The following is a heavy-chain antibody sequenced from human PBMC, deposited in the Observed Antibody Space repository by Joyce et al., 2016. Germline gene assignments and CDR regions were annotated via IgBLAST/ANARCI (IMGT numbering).Heavy chain of an antibody. D-gene: IGHD6-6*01. J-gene: IGHJ5*02. V-gene: IGHV3-74*01. CDR1: GFSFSGYW. CDR3: VRGISARPGGPNWFDP. CDR2: MKTEGSST. Sequence: EVQLVESGGGLVQPGGSLRLSCAASGFSFSGYWIHWVRQAPGKGVVWVSRMKTEGSSTRFADSVKSRFTISRDNAKNTLYLQMNSLRAEDTAVYYCVRGISARPGGPNWFDPWGQGTLVTVSS.